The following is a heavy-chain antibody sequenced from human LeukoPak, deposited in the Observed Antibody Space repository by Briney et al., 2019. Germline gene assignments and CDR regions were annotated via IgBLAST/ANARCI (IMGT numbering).Heavy chain of an antibody. Sequence: PGGSLRLSCAASGFTFSSYAMSWVRQAPGKGLEWVSAISGSGGSTYYADSVKGRFTISRDNSKNTLYLQMNSLRAEDTAVYYCAKSPMHYGSGSHDYWGQGTLVTVSS. J-gene: IGHJ4*02. V-gene: IGHV3-23*01. CDR1: GFTFSSYA. D-gene: IGHD3-10*01. CDR3: AKSPMHYGSGSHDY. CDR2: ISGSGGST.